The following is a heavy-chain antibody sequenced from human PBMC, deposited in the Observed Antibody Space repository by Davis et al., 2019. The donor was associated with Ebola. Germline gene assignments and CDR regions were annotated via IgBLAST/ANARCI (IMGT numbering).Heavy chain of an antibody. D-gene: IGHD1-26*01. CDR2: ISYDGSNK. CDR1: GFTFSSYA. J-gene: IGHJ3*02. V-gene: IGHV3-30-3*01. Sequence: GESLKISCAASGFTFSSYAMHWVRQAPGKGLEWVAVISYDGSNKYYADSVKGRFTISRDNSKNTLYLQMNSLRAEDTAVYYCARSQGHRGATGAFDIWGQGTMVTVSS. CDR3: ARSQGHRGATGAFDI.